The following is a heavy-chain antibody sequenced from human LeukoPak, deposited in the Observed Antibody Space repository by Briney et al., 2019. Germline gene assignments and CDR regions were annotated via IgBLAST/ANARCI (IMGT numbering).Heavy chain of an antibody. CDR2: TSYDGSNK. CDR3: ARATNYYYDSSGYAPDFDY. CDR1: GFTFSSYG. D-gene: IGHD3-22*01. J-gene: IGHJ4*02. V-gene: IGHV3-30*03. Sequence: PGRSLRLSCVASGFTFSSYGMHWVRRAPGKGLEWVALTSYDGSNKYHADSVKGRFTISRDNSKNTLYLQMNSLRAEDTAVYYCARATNYYYDSSGYAPDFDYWGQGTLVTAS.